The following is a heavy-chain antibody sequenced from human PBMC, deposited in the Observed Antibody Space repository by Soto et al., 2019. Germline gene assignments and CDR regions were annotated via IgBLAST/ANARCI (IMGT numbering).Heavy chain of an antibody. CDR3: ARDYDILTGTYYYYGMDV. J-gene: IGHJ6*02. V-gene: IGHV4-61*01. Sequence: PSETLSLTCTVSGGSVSSGSYYWSWIRQPPGKGLEWIGYIYYSGSTNYNPSLKSRVTISVDTSKNQFSLKLSSVTAADTAVYYCARDYDILTGTYYYYGMDVWGQGTTVTVSS. CDR2: IYYSGST. CDR1: GGSVSSGSYY. D-gene: IGHD3-9*01.